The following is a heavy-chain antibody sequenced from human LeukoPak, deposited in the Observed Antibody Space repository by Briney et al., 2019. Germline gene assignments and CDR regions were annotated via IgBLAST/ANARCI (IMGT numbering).Heavy chain of an antibody. D-gene: IGHD3-22*01. CDR1: RFHFTSYA. CDR3: AKDRPNYYDSSGHYYRRNGDY. J-gene: IGHJ4*02. Sequence: GGSLRLSCVTSRFHFTSYAMSWVLQAPGKRVEWVSSLNCSGGSTYYAGSVKGQFTISRDNSKNTVYLQMNSLRAEDTAVYYCAKDRPNYYDSSGHYYRRNGDYWGQGTLVTVSS. CDR2: LNCSGGST. V-gene: IGHV3-23*01.